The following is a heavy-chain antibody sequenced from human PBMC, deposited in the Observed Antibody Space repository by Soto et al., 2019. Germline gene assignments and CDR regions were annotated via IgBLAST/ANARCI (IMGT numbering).Heavy chain of an antibody. V-gene: IGHV1-2*02. CDR1: GYAFTGHY. CDR3: GRGRSGQIVVFY. J-gene: IGHJ4*02. Sequence: ASLKVSFKAYGYAFTGHYIHWVRQAPEQGPEWMGEIGPESGATRYAQKFQGRVTMTMDMSITTVYMELSNLSPDDTAVYYCGRGRSGQIVVFYWGQGTPVTVSS. CDR2: IGPESGAT. D-gene: IGHD5-12*01.